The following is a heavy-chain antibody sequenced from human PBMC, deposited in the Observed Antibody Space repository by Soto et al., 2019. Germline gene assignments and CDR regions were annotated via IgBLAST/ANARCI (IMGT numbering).Heavy chain of an antibody. D-gene: IGHD5-18*01. V-gene: IGHV1-3*01. J-gene: IGHJ5*02. Sequence: ASVKVSCKAFGYTFISYAIHWVRQAPGQSLEWMGWINPATGNTKFSQKFQGRVTITRDTSANTAYMEVSSLRSEDTAIYYCTRQYSNLPRFDPWGQGTLVTVSS. CDR3: TRQYSNLPRFDP. CDR1: GYTFISYA. CDR2: INPATGNT.